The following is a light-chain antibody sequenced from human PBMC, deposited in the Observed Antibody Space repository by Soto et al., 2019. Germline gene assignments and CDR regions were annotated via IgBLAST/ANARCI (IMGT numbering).Light chain of an antibody. CDR2: DAS. Sequence: VLSQSPCTLSLSPGERATLSCRASQTVRNNYLAWYQQKPGQAPRLLIYDASSRATGIPDRFSGGGSGTDFTLTISRLEPEDFAVYYCQQYGSSGTFGQGTKVAIK. CDR3: QQYGSSGT. V-gene: IGKV3-20*01. CDR1: QTVRNNY. J-gene: IGKJ1*01.